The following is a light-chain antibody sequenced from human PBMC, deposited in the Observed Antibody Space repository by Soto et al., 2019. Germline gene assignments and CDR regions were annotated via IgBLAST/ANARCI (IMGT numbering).Light chain of an antibody. V-gene: IGLV2-11*01. CDR3: CSYAGTYSYV. J-gene: IGLJ1*01. Sequence: VLTQPRSVSWSPGQSVTISCTGTSSDVCAYNYVSWYQQHSGKAPKFMIYDVSKRPSGVPDRFSGSKSGNTASLTISGLQAEDEADYYCCSYAGTYSYVFGTGTKVTVL. CDR1: SSDVCAYNY. CDR2: DVS.